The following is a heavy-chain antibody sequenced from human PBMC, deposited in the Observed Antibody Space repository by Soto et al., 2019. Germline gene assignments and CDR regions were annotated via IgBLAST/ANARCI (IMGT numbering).Heavy chain of an antibody. CDR1: GFTFINYR. J-gene: IGHJ3*02. CDR2: ISTGSSSK. Sequence: GGSLRLSCAASGFTFINYRMNWVLQVPGKGLEWVSHISTGSSSKFYADSVKDRFTISRDNAKSSLYLQMNSLRAEDTAVYYCANIGRSDRAFDIWGQGTMVTVSS. D-gene: IGHD5-12*01. CDR3: ANIGRSDRAFDI. V-gene: IGHV3-21*01.